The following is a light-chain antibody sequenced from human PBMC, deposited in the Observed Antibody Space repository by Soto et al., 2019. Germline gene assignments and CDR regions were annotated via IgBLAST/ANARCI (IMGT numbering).Light chain of an antibody. CDR1: SSNIGSNT. J-gene: IGLJ1*01. CDR3: AVGDDSRNAHV. Sequence: QSVLTQPPSASGTPGQRVTISCSGSSSNIGSNTVNWYQQLPGTAPKLLISSNIQGHSGVHDRFSGSKSGTSATLAISGHQSEYEAEYYCAVGDDSRNAHVFRTGTQVTVL. CDR2: SNI. V-gene: IGLV1-44*01.